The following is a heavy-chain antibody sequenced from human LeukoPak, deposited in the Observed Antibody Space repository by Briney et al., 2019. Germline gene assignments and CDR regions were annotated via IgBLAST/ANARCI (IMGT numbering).Heavy chain of an antibody. CDR1: GYSISSGYY. J-gene: IGHJ4*02. CDR2: IYHSGST. Sequence: ASETLSLTCTVSGYSISSGYYWGWIRQPPGKGLEWIGSIYHSGSTYYNPSLKSRVTISVDTSKNQFSLKLSSVTAADTAVYYCARGPEGELPYYWGQGTLVTVSS. V-gene: IGHV4-38-2*02. CDR3: ARGPEGELPYY. D-gene: IGHD1-7*01.